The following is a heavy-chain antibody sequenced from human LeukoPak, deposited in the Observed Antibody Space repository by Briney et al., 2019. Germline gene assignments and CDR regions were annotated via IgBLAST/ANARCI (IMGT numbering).Heavy chain of an antibody. D-gene: IGHD2-2*01. J-gene: IGHJ4*02. Sequence: PGRSLRLSCAASGFTFDDYAMHWVRQAPGKGLEWVSGISWNSGSIGYADSVKGRFTISRDNAKNSLYLQMNSLRAEDTALYYCAKPGCSSIRCYSNFWGQGTLVTV. V-gene: IGHV3-9*01. CDR1: GFTFDDYA. CDR2: ISWNSGSI. CDR3: AKPGCSSIRCYSNF.